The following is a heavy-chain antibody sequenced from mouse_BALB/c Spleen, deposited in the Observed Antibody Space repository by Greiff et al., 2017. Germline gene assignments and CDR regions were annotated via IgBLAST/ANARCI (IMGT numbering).Heavy chain of an antibody. J-gene: IGHJ4*01. CDR2: IFPGTGTT. D-gene: IGHD2-4*01. Sequence: QVQLQQSGAELVKPGASVKLSCKTSGYTFTSYWIQWVKQRPGQGLGWIGEIFPGTGTTYYNEKFKGKATLTLDTSSSTSYLQLSSLTSEDSAVYFCARKGGNYDHYAMDYWGQGTSVTVSS. CDR1: GYTFTSYW. V-gene: IGHV1S132*01. CDR3: ARKGGNYDHYAMDY.